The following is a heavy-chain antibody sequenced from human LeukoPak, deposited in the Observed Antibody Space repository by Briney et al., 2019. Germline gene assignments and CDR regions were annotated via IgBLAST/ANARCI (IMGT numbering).Heavy chain of an antibody. CDR2: IRYDGSNK. J-gene: IGHJ6*03. D-gene: IGHD2-8*01. CDR3: AKDRCSNGVGCYYYYMDV. CDR1: GITFNTHG. V-gene: IGHV3-30*02. Sequence: GSLRLSCEASGITFNTHGMHWVRQAPGKGLEWVAFIRYDGSNKYYTDSVKGRFTISRDNSKNTLYLQMNSLRAEDTAVYYCAKDRCSNGVGCYYYYMDVWGKGTTVTISS.